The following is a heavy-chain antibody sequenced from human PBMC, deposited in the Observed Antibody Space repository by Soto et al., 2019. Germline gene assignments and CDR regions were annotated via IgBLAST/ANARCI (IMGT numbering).Heavy chain of an antibody. D-gene: IGHD5-12*01. Sequence: QLQLQESGSGLVKPSETLSLTCIVSNGSISSRSSYWGWIRQTPGKGLEWIGSIYYIGNTYYNPSLKSRVTISIETSKTQFSLKMNSVTAADTAVYFCGGQGYGAKGYYFENWGQGALVTVSS. J-gene: IGHJ4*02. CDR1: NGSISSRSSY. CDR2: IYYIGNT. V-gene: IGHV4-39*01. CDR3: GGQGYGAKGYYFEN.